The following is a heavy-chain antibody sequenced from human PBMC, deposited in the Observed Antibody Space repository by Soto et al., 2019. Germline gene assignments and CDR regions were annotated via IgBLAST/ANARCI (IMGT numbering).Heavy chain of an antibody. J-gene: IGHJ4*02. CDR3: ARQAVPGAYFDY. CDR1: GFTFSSYA. Sequence: GGSLRLSRAAPGFTFSSYAMSWVRQVPGKGLEWVSAISGSGGSTYYADSVKGRFTISRDNSKNTLYLQMNSLRAEDTAVYYCARQAVPGAYFDYWGQGTLVTVSS. CDR2: ISGSGGST. D-gene: IGHD6-19*01. V-gene: IGHV3-23*01.